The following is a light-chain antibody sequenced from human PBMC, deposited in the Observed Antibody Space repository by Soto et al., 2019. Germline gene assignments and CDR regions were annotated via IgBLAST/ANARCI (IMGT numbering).Light chain of an antibody. CDR3: QQLSGYPWT. V-gene: IGKV1-9*01. J-gene: IGKJ1*01. CDR1: QGIDNS. CDR2: AAS. Sequence: IQLTQSPSSLSASVGDRVTITCRASQGIDNSLAWYQQKPGKAPKLLIYAASTLQSGVPSRFSGRGSGTDFTLTISSLQPEDFATYSCQQLSGYPWTFGQGTKVEIK.